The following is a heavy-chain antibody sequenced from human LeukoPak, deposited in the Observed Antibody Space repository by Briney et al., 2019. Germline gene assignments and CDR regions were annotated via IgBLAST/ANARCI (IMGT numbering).Heavy chain of an antibody. V-gene: IGHV3-7*01. Sequence: PGGSLRLSCAASGFALSSHWMTWVRQVPGRGPEWVANVNRDGSETYYLDSVKGRFTISKDNAKNSLYLQMNSLRAEDTAVYYCARDADSSSWSMYYYYGMDVWGQGTTVTVSS. CDR2: VNRDGSET. J-gene: IGHJ6*02. D-gene: IGHD6-13*01. CDR3: ARDADSSSWSMYYYYGMDV. CDR1: GFALSSHW.